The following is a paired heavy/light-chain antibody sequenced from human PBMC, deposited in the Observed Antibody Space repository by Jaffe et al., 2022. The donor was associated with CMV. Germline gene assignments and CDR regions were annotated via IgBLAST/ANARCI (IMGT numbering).Light chain of an antibody. CDR1: QSITGY. CDR2: AIS. CDR3: QQTYTTPLT. V-gene: IGKV1-39*01. J-gene: IGKJ4*01. Sequence: DIQMTQSPSSLSASVGDRVTITCRASQSITGYLNWYQQKPGKAPKVLIYAISTLQSGVPSRFSGSGSGTDFTLTISSLQPEDFATYYCQQTYTTPLTFGGGTKVEIK.
Heavy chain of an antibody. CDR3: VKDKLPVGELLPFNWFDP. V-gene: IGHV3-64D*06. CDR2: ISSNGETT. D-gene: IGHD3-10*01. J-gene: IGHJ5*02. Sequence: EEQLVESGGALVQPGGSLRLSCSPSGFSFSTFAMHWVRQAPGKGLEYLSAISSNGETTYYADSVKGRFTISRDNTDNTLYLQMSNVRAEDTAVYYCVKDKLPVGELLPFNWFDPWGQGTPVIVSS. CDR1: GFSFSTFA.